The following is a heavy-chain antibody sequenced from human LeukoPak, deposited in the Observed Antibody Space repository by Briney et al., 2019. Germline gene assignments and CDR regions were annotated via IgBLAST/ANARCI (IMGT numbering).Heavy chain of an antibody. Sequence: GGSLRLSCAASGFTFSSYAMNWVRQAPGKGLEWVSAISGSDGRTVYADSVKGRFTISRDNSKNTLYLQMNSLRAEDTAVYYCAKDPYLLIYGAFDIWGQGTMVTVSS. D-gene: IGHD3-16*01. J-gene: IGHJ3*02. CDR2: ISGSDGRT. CDR1: GFTFSSYA. CDR3: AKDPYLLIYGAFDI. V-gene: IGHV3-23*01.